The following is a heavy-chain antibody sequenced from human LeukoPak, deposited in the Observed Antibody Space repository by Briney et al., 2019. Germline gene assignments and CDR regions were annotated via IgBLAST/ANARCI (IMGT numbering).Heavy chain of an antibody. J-gene: IGHJ4*02. D-gene: IGHD6-19*01. CDR3: ARATIAVAGPEHFDY. V-gene: IGHV4-38-2*02. CDR2: IYHSGST. CDR1: GYSISSGYY. Sequence: SETLSLTCTVSGYSISSGYYWGWIRQPPGKGLEWIGSIYHSGSTYYNPSLKSRVTISVDTSKNQFSLKLSSVTAADTAVYYCARATIAVAGPEHFDYWGQGTLVTVSS.